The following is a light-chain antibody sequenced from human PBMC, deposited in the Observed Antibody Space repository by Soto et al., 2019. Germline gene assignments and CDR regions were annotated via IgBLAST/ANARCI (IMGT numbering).Light chain of an antibody. J-gene: IGKJ2*01. CDR3: QQYESTPPT. CDR1: QSVLYNSNNKNY. V-gene: IGKV4-1*01. CDR2: WAS. Sequence: DIVMTQSPDSLAVSLGERATINCKSSQSVLYNSNNKNYLAWYQQRPGQPPKLLIYWASTRESGVPDRFSGSGSGTDFTLTITSLQAEDGAFYYCQQYESTPPTFGQGTKLEIK.